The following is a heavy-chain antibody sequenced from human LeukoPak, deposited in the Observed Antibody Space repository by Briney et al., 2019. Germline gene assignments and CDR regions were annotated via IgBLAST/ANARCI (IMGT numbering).Heavy chain of an antibody. J-gene: IGHJ3*02. Sequence: GGSLRLSCAASGFTFSNYGMHWVRQAPGKGLEWVAFIRNDGSTKYYVDSVRGRFVISRDNSRNTLYLYMNSLRAEDSAVYYCAKDGVSSSVWAFDIWGQGTMVTVSS. D-gene: IGHD3-10*01. V-gene: IGHV3-30*02. CDR1: GFTFSNYG. CDR3: AKDGVSSSVWAFDI. CDR2: IRNDGSTK.